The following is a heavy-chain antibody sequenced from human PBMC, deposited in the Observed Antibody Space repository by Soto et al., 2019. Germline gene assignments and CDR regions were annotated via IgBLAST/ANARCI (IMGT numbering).Heavy chain of an antibody. CDR3: GTDGVAALTRDQVYYYGMDV. V-gene: IGHV1-2*02. CDR2: INPNSGGT. Sequence: ASVEVSSKASGYTFTGYYNHWVRPATGQGLEWMGWINPNSGGTNYPQNFQVRVTMTRDTSISTAYMELSRLKSDDWAVYYCGTDGVAALTRDQVYYYGMDVWGQGTRVTIAS. CDR1: GYTFTGYY. J-gene: IGHJ6*02. D-gene: IGHD7-27*01.